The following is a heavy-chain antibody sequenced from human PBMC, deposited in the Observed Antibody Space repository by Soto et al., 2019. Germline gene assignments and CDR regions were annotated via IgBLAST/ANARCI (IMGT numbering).Heavy chain of an antibody. CDR3: ARTYAEHYYYYYMDV. Sequence: SETLSLTCAVSSGSISSSNWWSWVRQPPGKGLEWIGEIYHSGSTNYNPSLKSRVTISVDKSKNQFSLKLSSVTAADTAVYYCARTYAEHYYYYYMDVWGKGTTVTVSS. D-gene: IGHD4-17*01. V-gene: IGHV4-4*02. J-gene: IGHJ6*03. CDR1: SGSISSSNW. CDR2: IYHSGST.